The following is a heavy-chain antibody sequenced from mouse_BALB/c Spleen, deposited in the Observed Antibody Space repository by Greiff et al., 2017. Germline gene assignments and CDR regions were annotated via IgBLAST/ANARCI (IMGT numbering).Heavy chain of an antibody. Sequence: QVQLQQSGAELVRPGTSVKVSCKASGYAFTNYLIEWVKQRPGQGLEWIGVINPGSGGTNYNEKFKGKATLTADKSSSTAYMQLSSLTSDDSAVYFCARCDYDDYAMDYWGQGTSVTVSS. J-gene: IGHJ4*01. CDR3: ARCDYDDYAMDY. CDR1: GYAFTNYL. CDR2: INPGSGGT. V-gene: IGHV1-54*03. D-gene: IGHD2-4*01.